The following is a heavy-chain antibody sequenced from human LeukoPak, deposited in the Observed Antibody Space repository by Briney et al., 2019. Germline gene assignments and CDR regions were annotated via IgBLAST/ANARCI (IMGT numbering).Heavy chain of an antibody. CDR1: GGSINNY. J-gene: IGHJ5*02. Sequence: SETLSLTCTVSGGSINNYWSWVRQPPGKGLEWIGYIYFSGSTNYNSSLKSRLTISIDTSKKQFSLKLSSVTAADTAVYYCARSIAAAGNWFDPWGQRTLVTVSS. D-gene: IGHD6-25*01. CDR3: ARSIAAAGNWFDP. V-gene: IGHV4-59*08. CDR2: IYFSGST.